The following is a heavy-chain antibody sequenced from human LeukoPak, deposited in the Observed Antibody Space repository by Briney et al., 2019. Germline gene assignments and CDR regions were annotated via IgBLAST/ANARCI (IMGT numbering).Heavy chain of an antibody. D-gene: IGHD4-17*01. V-gene: IGHV4-4*07. CDR1: GGSISSYY. J-gene: IGHJ4*02. Sequence: SETLSLTCTVSGGSISSYYWSWLRQPAGKGLEWIGRIYTSGSTNYNPSLKSRVTMSVDTSKNQFSLTLSSVTAADTAVYYCARDYNDYGVSRFDYWGQGTLVTVSS. CDR3: ARDYNDYGVSRFDY. CDR2: IYTSGST.